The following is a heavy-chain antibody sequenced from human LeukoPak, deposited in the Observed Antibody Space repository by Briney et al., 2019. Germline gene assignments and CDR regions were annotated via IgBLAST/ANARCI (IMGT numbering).Heavy chain of an antibody. CDR3: ARDRAKLRSLECSQINYYMDV. Sequence: GASVKVSCKASGGTFSSYAISWVRQAPGQGLEWMGRIIPILGIANYAQKFQGRVTITADKSTSTAYMELSSLRSEDTAVYYCARDRAKLRSLECSQINYYMDVWGKGTTVTVSS. J-gene: IGHJ6*03. D-gene: IGHD3-3*01. CDR2: IIPILGIA. CDR1: GGTFSSYA. V-gene: IGHV1-69*04.